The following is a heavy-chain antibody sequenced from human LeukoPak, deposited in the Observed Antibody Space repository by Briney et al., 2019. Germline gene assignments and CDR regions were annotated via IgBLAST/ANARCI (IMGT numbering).Heavy chain of an antibody. V-gene: IGHV3-23*01. Sequence: PGGSLRLSCAASGFTFSSYAMSWVRQAPGKGLEWVSAISGSGGSTYYADSVKGRFTISRDNSKNTLYLQMNSLRAEDTAVYYCAKDHSLGYCSSTSCFVDYWGQGTLVTVSS. CDR2: ISGSGGST. D-gene: IGHD2-2*01. J-gene: IGHJ4*02. CDR3: AKDHSLGYCSSTSCFVDY. CDR1: GFTFSSYA.